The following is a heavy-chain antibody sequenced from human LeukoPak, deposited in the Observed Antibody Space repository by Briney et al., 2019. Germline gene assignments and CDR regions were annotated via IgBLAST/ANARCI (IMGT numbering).Heavy chain of an antibody. J-gene: IGHJ6*03. CDR3: ARGYYGSGSYYIPSYYYYYMNV. Sequence: ASVKVSCKASGYTFTSYDINWVRQATGQGLEWMGWMNPNSGNTGYAQKFQGRVTITRNTSISTAYMELSSLRSEDTAVYYCARGYYGSGSYYIPSYYYYYMNVWGKGTTVTVSS. CDR1: GYTFTSYD. CDR2: MNPNSGNT. D-gene: IGHD3-10*01. V-gene: IGHV1-8*03.